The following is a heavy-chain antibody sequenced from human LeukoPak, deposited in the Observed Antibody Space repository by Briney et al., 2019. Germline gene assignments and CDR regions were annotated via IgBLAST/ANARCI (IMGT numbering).Heavy chain of an antibody. Sequence: GGSLRLSCAASGFTFSSYWMHWVRQAPGKGLLWVSRINSDGITTYYADSVKGRFTISRDNAKNTLYLQVNSLRAEDTAVYYCARGNYYGMDVWGQGTTVTVSS. J-gene: IGHJ6*02. CDR1: GFTFSSYW. CDR2: INSDGITT. CDR3: ARGNYYGMDV. V-gene: IGHV3-74*01.